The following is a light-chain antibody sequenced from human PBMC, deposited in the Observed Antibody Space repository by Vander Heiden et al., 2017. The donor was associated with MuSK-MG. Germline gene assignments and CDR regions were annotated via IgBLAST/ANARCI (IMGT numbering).Light chain of an antibody. J-gene: IGLJ1*01. CDR1: SSDVGGYNY. Sequence: QSALTQPASVYGSPGQSITISCTGTSSDVGGYNYVSWYQQHPGKAPKLMIYDVSNRPSGVSNRFSGSKSGNTAALTISGLQAEDEADYYCSSYTSSSTLHYVFGTGTKVTVL. CDR2: DVS. V-gene: IGLV2-14*01. CDR3: SSYTSSSTLHYV.